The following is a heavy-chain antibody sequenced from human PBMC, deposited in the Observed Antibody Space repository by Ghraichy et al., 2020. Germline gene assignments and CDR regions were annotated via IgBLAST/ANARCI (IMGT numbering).Heavy chain of an antibody. D-gene: IGHD6-13*01. Sequence: GGSLRLSCAASGFTFSSYWMSWVRQTPGKGLEWVANMKEDGSERYYVDSVKGRFTISRDNAKSSLYLQMNSLTVDDTAVYFCARGAAGATYPWGQGTLVTVSS. CDR2: MKEDGSER. V-gene: IGHV3-7*03. J-gene: IGHJ5*02. CDR3: ARGAAGATYP. CDR1: GFTFSSYW.